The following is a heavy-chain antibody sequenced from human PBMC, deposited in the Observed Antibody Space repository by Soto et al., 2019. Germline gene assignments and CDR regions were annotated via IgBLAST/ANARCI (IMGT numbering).Heavy chain of an antibody. CDR1: GFTFSDYA. Sequence: VQLVESGGGVVQPGRSLRLSCAASGFTFSDYAMHWVRQAPGKGLELVAVVSHDGRNTHYADSVKGRFTISRDSSKNTVSLEMTRLRAEDTAVYYCAKGGRQWLVTSDFNYWGQGALVTVSS. D-gene: IGHD6-19*01. CDR2: VSHDGRNT. CDR3: AKGGRQWLVTSDFNY. V-gene: IGHV3-30*18. J-gene: IGHJ4*02.